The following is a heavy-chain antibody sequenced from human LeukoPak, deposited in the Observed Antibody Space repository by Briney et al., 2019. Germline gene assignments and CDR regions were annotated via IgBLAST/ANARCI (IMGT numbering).Heavy chain of an antibody. Sequence: PGGSLRLSCAASGFTFSSYSMNWVRQAPGKGLEWVSSISSSSSYIYYADSVKGRFTISRDNAKNSLYLQMNSLRAEDTAVYSCARVWCSSTSCQYDDYWGQGTLVTVSS. V-gene: IGHV3-21*01. D-gene: IGHD2-2*01. CDR2: ISSSSSYI. CDR3: ARVWCSSTSCQYDDY. CDR1: GFTFSSYS. J-gene: IGHJ4*02.